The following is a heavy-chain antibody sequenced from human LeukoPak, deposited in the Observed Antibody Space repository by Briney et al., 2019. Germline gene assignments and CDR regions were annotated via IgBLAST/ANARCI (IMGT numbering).Heavy chain of an antibody. Sequence: GGSLRLSCAASGFTFSSYGMHWVRQAPGKGLEWVAVISYDGSNKYYADSVKGRFTISRDNSKNTLYLQMNSLRAEDTAVYYCARDAWDVVVVAATFYYYYMDVWGKGTTVTVSS. CDR1: GFTFSSYG. J-gene: IGHJ6*03. V-gene: IGHV3-30*03. D-gene: IGHD2-15*01. CDR3: ARDAWDVVVVAATFYYYYMDV. CDR2: ISYDGSNK.